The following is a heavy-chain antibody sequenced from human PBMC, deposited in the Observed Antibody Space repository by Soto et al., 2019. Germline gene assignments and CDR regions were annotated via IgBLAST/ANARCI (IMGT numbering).Heavy chain of an antibody. Sequence: QVQLVQSGAEVRKSGSSVKVSCKLSGASFDSYTITWVRQAPGQGLEWMGGIIPIFGTTNYAQKFQGRLTITAHGFTSAAYMDLSSLTSEDTAVYYCARGPLYDLESGMYWYFDLWGRGTLVTVSS. CDR2: IIPIFGTT. CDR3: ARGPLYDLESGMYWYFDL. D-gene: IGHD1-26*01. V-gene: IGHV1-69*01. J-gene: IGHJ2*01. CDR1: GASFDSYT.